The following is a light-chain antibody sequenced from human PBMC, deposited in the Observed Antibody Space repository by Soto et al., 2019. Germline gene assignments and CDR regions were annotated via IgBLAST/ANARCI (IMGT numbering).Light chain of an antibody. CDR2: GAS. CDR3: QHYDNTPPSVT. Sequence: EIVLTQSPDTLSLSPGERATLSCRASQSVSSDYLVWYQHKPGQAPRLLIYGASRRATGIPDRFSGSGSGTDFILTIIRLEPEDFAVYYCQHYDNTPPSVTFGPGTKVDIK. CDR1: QSVSSDY. V-gene: IGKV3-20*01. J-gene: IGKJ3*01.